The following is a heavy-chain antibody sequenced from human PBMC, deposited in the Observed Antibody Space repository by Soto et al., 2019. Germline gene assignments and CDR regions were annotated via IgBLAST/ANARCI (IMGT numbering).Heavy chain of an antibody. CDR1: AFTFSSYA. CDR3: AKGCIAARPTSSYYYYGMDV. V-gene: IGHV3-23*01. D-gene: IGHD6-6*01. CDR2: ISGSGGST. J-gene: IGHJ6*02. Sequence: EVQLLESGGGLVQPGGSLRLSCAASAFTFSSYAMSWVRQAPGKGLEWVSAISGSGGSTYYADSVKGRFTISRDNSKNTLYLQMNSLRAEDTAVYYCAKGCIAARPTSSYYYYGMDVWGQGTTVTVSS.